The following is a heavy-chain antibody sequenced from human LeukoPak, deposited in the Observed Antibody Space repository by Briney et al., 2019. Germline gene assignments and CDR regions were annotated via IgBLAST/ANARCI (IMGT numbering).Heavy chain of an antibody. Sequence: ASVKVSCKASGYTFTSYYVHWVRQAPGQGLEWMGWINPNRGGTNYAQKFQGRVTMTRDTSINTAYMELSSLRSDDTAVYYCARDSAIAAIGRVGDYWGQGTRVTVSS. V-gene: IGHV1-2*02. CDR2: INPNRGGT. J-gene: IGHJ4*02. D-gene: IGHD6-13*01. CDR1: GYTFTSYY. CDR3: ARDSAIAAIGRVGDY.